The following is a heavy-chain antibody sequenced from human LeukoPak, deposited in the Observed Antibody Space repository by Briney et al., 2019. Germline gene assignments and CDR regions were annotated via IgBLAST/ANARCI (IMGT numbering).Heavy chain of an antibody. J-gene: IGHJ4*02. CDR1: GGTFSSYT. CDR3: ATRYSGSLAYDFDY. D-gene: IGHD1-26*01. CDR2: IIPILGIA. Sequence: SVKVSCKASGGTFSSYTISWVRQAPGQGLEWMGRIIPILGIANYAQKFQGRVTITADKSTSTAYMELSSLRSEDTAVYYCATRYSGSLAYDFDYWGQGTLVTVSS. V-gene: IGHV1-69*02.